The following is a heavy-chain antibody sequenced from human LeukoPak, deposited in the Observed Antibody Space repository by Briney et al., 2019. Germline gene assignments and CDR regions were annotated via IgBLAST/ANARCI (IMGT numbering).Heavy chain of an antibody. CDR1: GFTSSSYW. J-gene: IGHJ5*02. CDR3: VRGRGSYGWFDP. CDR2: ISGDGTAR. D-gene: IGHD3-10*01. V-gene: IGHV3-74*01. Sequence: GGSLRLSCAASGFTSSSYWMHWVRQVPGKGLAWVSRISGDGTARNYADSVKGRFTISRDDAKNTVDLQMNSLRGEDTAVYYCVRGRGSYGWFDPWGQGTLVTVSS.